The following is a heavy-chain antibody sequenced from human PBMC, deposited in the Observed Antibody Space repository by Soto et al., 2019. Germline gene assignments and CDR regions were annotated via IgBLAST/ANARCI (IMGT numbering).Heavy chain of an antibody. CDR1: GFTFSNYW. CDR2: INSDGSNT. D-gene: IGHD3-16*01. CDR3: VWGQGEYH. J-gene: IGHJ5*02. V-gene: IGHV3-74*01. Sequence: EVQLVESGGGLVQPGGSLRLSCAASGFTFSNYWMHWVRQAPGKGLVWVSRINSDGSNTNYADSVKGRFTISRDNAKNTLYLQMNSLRAEDTAVYYCVWGQGEYHWGQGTLVTVSS.